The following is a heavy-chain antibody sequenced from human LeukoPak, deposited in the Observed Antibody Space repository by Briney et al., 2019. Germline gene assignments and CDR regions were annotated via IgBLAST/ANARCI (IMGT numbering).Heavy chain of an antibody. V-gene: IGHV4-34*01. J-gene: IGHJ6*03. CDR2: INHSGST. Sequence: PSETLSLTCAVYGGSFSGYYWSWIRQPPGKGLEWIGEINHSGSTNSTPPLKSRVTISVDPSKNQSSLKLSSVTAADTAVYYCARGVVVVPAATDYYYYYMDVWGKGTTVTVSS. D-gene: IGHD2-2*01. CDR1: GGSFSGYY. CDR3: ARGVVVVPAATDYYYYYMDV.